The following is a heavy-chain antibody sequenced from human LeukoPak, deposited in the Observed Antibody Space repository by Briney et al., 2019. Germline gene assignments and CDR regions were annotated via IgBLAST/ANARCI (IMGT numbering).Heavy chain of an antibody. CDR1: GGTFSSYA. CDR3: ARESRRDNYYGSGSPGGFNY. Sequence: GASVKVSCKASGGTFSSYAISWVRQAPGQGLEWMGGIIPIFGTANYAQKFQGRVTITTDESTSTAYMELSSLRSEDTAMYYCARESRRDNYYGSGSPGGFNYWGQGTLVTVSS. V-gene: IGHV1-69*05. CDR2: IIPIFGTA. J-gene: IGHJ4*02. D-gene: IGHD3-10*01.